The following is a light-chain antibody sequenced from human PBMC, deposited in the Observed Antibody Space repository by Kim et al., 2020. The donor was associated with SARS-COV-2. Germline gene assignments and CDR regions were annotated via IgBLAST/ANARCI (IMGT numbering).Light chain of an antibody. CDR3: QQLNSYPRT. J-gene: IGKJ2*01. V-gene: IGKV1-9*01. CDR2: AAS. Sequence: DIQLTQSPSFLSASVGDRVIITCRASQGISSYLAWYQQKPGKAPKLLIYAASTLQSGVPSRFSGSGSGTEFTLTISSLQPEDFATYYCQQLNSYPRTFGQWTKLEI. CDR1: QGISSY.